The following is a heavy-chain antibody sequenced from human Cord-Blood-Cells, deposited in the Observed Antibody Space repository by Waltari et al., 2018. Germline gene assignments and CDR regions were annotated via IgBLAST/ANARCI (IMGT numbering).Heavy chain of an antibody. J-gene: IGHJ3*02. Sequence: VQLVQSGAEVKKPGSSVKISCTASGGPFSSHALSWVRAAPGQGLEWMGGIIPILGTANYAQKFQGRVTITADESTSTAYMELSSLRSEDTAVYYCARGSGSYVDAFDIWGQGTMVTVSS. CDR3: ARGSGSYVDAFDI. CDR2: IIPILGTA. D-gene: IGHD1-26*01. V-gene: IGHV1-69*01. CDR1: GGPFSSHA.